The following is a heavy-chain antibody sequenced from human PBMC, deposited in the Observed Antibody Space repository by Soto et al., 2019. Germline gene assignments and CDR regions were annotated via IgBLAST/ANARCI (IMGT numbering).Heavy chain of an antibody. V-gene: IGHV3-30*18. CDR1: GFTFSNYG. CDR2: VSSAGSTK. J-gene: IGHJ4*02. D-gene: IGHD5-18*01. CDR3: AKDLGYSYGGFFDY. Sequence: QVQLVESGGGVVQPGRSLRLSCAASGFTFSNYGMHWVRQAPGKGLEWVAVVSSAGSTKYYADSVKGRFTISRDNSKNTVFLQMNSLRAEDTAVYYCAKDLGYSYGGFFDYWGQGTLVTVSS.